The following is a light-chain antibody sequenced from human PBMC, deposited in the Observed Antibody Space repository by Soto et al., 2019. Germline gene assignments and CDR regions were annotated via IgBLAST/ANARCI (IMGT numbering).Light chain of an antibody. V-gene: IGKV1-5*01. CDR3: QQYTWT. J-gene: IGKJ1*01. CDR2: DAS. Sequence: IQMTRWPSTLSASVVDIATITCRAGQTISTWLAWYQQKPGKSPKLLIYDASTLERGVPSRFSGSGSGTEFTLTISSLQPDDFATYYCQQYTWTFGQGTKVDIK. CDR1: QTISTW.